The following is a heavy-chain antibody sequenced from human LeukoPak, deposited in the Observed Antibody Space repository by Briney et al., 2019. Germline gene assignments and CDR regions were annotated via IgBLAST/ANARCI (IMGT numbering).Heavy chain of an antibody. V-gene: IGHV4-34*01. Sequence: PSETLSLTCAVYGGSFSGYYWSWIRQPPGKGLEWIGSIYYSGSTYYNPSLKSRVTISVDTSKNQFSLKLSSVTAADTAVYYCARGGGSYYWRFDYWGQGTLVTVSS. CDR3: ARGGGSYYWRFDY. D-gene: IGHD1-26*01. CDR1: GGSFSGYY. J-gene: IGHJ4*02. CDR2: IYYSGST.